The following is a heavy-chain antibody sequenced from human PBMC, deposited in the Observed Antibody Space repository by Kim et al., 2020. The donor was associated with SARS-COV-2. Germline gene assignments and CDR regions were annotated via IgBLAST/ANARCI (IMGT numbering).Heavy chain of an antibody. J-gene: IGHJ1*01. Sequence: GGPLRLSCAASGFTFSDYYMDWVRQAPGKGLEWVGRSRDKTNRYTTEYAASVRGRFIISRDDSRNSLYLQMNSLKTEDTAVYYCTRGGSGSSKEYFQFWGQGTLAIVSS. CDR2: SRDKTNRYTT. V-gene: IGHV3-72*01. CDR1: GFTFSDYY. CDR3: TRGGSGSSKEYFQF. D-gene: IGHD3-10*01.